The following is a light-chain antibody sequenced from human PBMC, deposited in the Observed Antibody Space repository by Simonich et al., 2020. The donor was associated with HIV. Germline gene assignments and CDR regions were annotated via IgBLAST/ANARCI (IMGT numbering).Light chain of an antibody. Sequence: DIQMTQSPSTLSASVGDRVTITCRASQSISSWLGWYQQKPGKAPKLLIYKASSLESGVPSRFSGSGSGTEFTLTISSLQPDDFATYYCQQYNSYSTWTFGQGTKVEIK. CDR1: QSISSW. CDR3: QQYNSYSTWT. V-gene: IGKV1-5*03. J-gene: IGKJ1*01. CDR2: KAS.